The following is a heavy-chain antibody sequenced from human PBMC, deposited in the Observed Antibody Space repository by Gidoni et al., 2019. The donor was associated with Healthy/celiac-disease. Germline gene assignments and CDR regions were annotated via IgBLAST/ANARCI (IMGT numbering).Heavy chain of an antibody. CDR3: ARLGLRSVGFDY. CDR1: GKSFTSYW. J-gene: IGHJ4*02. Sequence: EVQLVKSGAEVKKPGESLRISCKGSGKSFTSYWLSGVRPMPGKGLEWMGRIDPRASYTLYSPSFPGHVTISADMSISTAYLQWSSLKASDTAMYYCARLGLRSVGFDYWVQGPLVTVSS. D-gene: IGHD5-12*01. V-gene: IGHV5-10-1*01. CDR2: IDPRASYT.